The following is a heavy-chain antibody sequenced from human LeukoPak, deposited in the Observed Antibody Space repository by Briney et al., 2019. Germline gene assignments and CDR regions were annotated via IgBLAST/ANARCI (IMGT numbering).Heavy chain of an antibody. CDR2: IYYSGST. J-gene: IGHJ4*02. CDR1: GGSISSYY. Sequence: SETLSLTCTVSGGSISSYYWSWIRQPPGKGLEWIGYIYYSGSTYYNPSLKSRVTISVDTSKNQFSLKLSSVTAADTAVYYCARGGTYGYGHFDYWGQGTLVTVSS. CDR3: ARGGTYGYGHFDY. D-gene: IGHD5-18*01. V-gene: IGHV4-59*06.